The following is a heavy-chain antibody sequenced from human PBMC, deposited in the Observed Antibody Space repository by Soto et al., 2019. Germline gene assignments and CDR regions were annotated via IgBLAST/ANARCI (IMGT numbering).Heavy chain of an antibody. CDR3: AGGTLVGAFDY. Sequence: PSRSLSLTCAISGDSVSSNSGPWNWIMQSPSRGLEWLGRTYYSSNWYNDFAVSVTSRVTINPDTSKNQFSLQMDGLRVEDTALYFCAGGTLVGAFDYWGQGTLVTVSS. V-gene: IGHV6-1*01. J-gene: IGHJ4*02. CDR2: TYYSSNWYN. CDR1: GDSVSSNSGP. D-gene: IGHD1-26*01.